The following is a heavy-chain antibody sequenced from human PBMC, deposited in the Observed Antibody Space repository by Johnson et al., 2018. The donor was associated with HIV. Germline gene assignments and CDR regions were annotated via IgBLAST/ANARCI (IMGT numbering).Heavy chain of an antibody. J-gene: IGHJ3*02. V-gene: IGHV3-66*01. CDR3: ASVRRGALDI. CDR2: IYSGGST. CDR1: GFTVSGNY. Sequence: VHLVESGGTVIRPGGSLRLSCAASGFTVSGNYMSWVRQAPGKGLEWVSVIYSGGSTQYADVVKGRFSISRDTSKNTVYLQMNSLRVEDTALYYCASVRRGALDIWGQGTMVTVSS. D-gene: IGHD3-10*02.